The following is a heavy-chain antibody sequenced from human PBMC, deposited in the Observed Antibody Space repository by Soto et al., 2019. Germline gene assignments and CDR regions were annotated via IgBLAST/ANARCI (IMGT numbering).Heavy chain of an antibody. V-gene: IGHV3-7*05. CDR1: GFTFSSYW. CDR3: ARETLTTGSWFDP. J-gene: IGHJ5*02. D-gene: IGHD4-4*01. CDR2: IKQDGSEK. Sequence: GGSLRLSCAASGFTFSSYWMSWVRQAPGKGLEWVANIKQDGSEKYYVDSVKGRFTISRDNAKNSLYLQMNSLRAEDTSVYYCARETLTTGSWFDPWGQGTLVTVSS.